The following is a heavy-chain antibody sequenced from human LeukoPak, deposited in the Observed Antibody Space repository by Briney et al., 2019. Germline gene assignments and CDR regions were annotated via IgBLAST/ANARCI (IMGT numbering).Heavy chain of an antibody. V-gene: IGHV3-23*01. CDR2: ISGIGGST. CDR1: GFTFSSYA. CDR3: AKENYDLWSGSTFDY. Sequence: GGSLRLSCAASGFTFSSYAMSWVRQAPGKGLEWVSAISGIGGSTYYADSVKGRFTISRDNSKNTLYLQMNSLRAEDTAVYYCAKENYDLWSGSTFDYWGQGTLVPVSS. D-gene: IGHD3-3*01. J-gene: IGHJ4*02.